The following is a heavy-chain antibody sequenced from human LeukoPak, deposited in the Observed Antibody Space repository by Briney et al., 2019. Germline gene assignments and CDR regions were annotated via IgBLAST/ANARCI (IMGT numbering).Heavy chain of an antibody. J-gene: IGHJ6*02. CDR2: IYSGGST. CDR3: ARELTTVTNYYYYGMDV. Sequence: GGSLRLSCAASGFTVSSNYMSWVRQAPGKGLEWVSVIYSGGSTYYADSVKGRFTISRDNSKNTLYLQMNSLRAEDTAVYYCARELTTVTNYYYYGMDVWGQGTTVTVSS. CDR1: GFTVSSNY. D-gene: IGHD4-17*01. V-gene: IGHV3-66*01.